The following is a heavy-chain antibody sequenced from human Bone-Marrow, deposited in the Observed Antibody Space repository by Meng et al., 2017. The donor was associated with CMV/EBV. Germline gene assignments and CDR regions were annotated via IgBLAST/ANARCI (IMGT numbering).Heavy chain of an antibody. Sequence: GGSLRLSCAASGFTFSDYYMSWIRQAPGKGLEWVSYISSSGSTIYYADSVKGRFTISRDNAKNPLYLQMNSLRAEDTAVYYCASTLDQMATTVYFDYWGQGTLVTVSS. CDR1: GFTFSDYY. CDR2: ISSSGSTI. J-gene: IGHJ4*02. CDR3: ASTLDQMATTVYFDY. V-gene: IGHV3-11*01. D-gene: IGHD5-24*01.